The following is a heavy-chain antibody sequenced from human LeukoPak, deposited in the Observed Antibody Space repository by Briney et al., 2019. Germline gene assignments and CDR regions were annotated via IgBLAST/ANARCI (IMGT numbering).Heavy chain of an antibody. V-gene: IGHV3-23*01. CDR3: AKDLERAVAYNWFDP. CDR2: ISGSGGST. CDR1: GFTFSSYA. J-gene: IGHJ5*02. D-gene: IGHD6-19*01. Sequence: PGGSLRLSCAASGFTFSSYAMSWVRQAPGKGLEWVSAISGSGGSTYYADSVKGRFTISRDNSKNTLYLQMNSLRAEDTAVYYCAKDLERAVAYNWFDPWGQGTLVTVSS.